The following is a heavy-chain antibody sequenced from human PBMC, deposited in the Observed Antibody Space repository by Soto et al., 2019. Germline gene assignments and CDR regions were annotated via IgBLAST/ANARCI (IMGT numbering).Heavy chain of an antibody. D-gene: IGHD2-21*02. V-gene: IGHV3-23*01. CDR3: ASLGVGDWANYYYYYGMDV. CDR2: VTANGGST. CDR1: GFTFSVYA. J-gene: IGHJ6*02. Sequence: EVQLLEAGGGFVQPGGSLRLSCAATGFTFSVYAMTWVRQAPGKGLEWVSAVTANGGSTYSADSVEGRFTISRYNSKNTLFLQMNSLRAEDTAVYYCASLGVGDWANYYYYYGMDVWGQGTTVTVSS.